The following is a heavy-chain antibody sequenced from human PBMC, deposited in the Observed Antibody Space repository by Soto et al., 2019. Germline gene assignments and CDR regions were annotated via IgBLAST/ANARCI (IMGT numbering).Heavy chain of an antibody. CDR1: GFTFSDSA. CDR3: TRQVVRGVIANFYYYAMDV. V-gene: IGHV3-73*01. Sequence: LRLSCAASGFTFSDSAMHWVRQSSGKGLEWVGRIRGKPNSYATAYAASVKGRFIISRDDSENTAYLQMNSLKTEDTAVYYCTRQVVRGVIANFYYYAMDVWGQGTTVTVSS. J-gene: IGHJ6*02. CDR2: IRGKPNSYAT. D-gene: IGHD3-10*01.